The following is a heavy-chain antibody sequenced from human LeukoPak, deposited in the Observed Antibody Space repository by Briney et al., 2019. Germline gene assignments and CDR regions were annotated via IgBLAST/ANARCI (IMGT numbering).Heavy chain of an antibody. D-gene: IGHD3-16*02. CDR1: GFTFSSYE. V-gene: IGHV3-48*03. CDR2: ISSSGTTI. J-gene: IGHJ4*02. CDR3: ARVRYQTADY. Sequence: GGSLRLSCGASGFTFSSYEMNWVRQAPGKGLEWVSYISSSGTTIHYADSVKGRFTISRDDAKNSVYLQMNSLRVEDTAVYYCARVRYQTADYWGQGTLVTVSS.